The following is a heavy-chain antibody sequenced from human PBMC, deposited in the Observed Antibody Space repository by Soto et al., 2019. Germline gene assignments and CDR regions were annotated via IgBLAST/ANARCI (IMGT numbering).Heavy chain of an antibody. D-gene: IGHD3-3*01. CDR1: GGSISSYY. V-gene: IGHV4-59*01. Sequence: PSETLSLTCTVSGGSISSYYWSWIRQPPGKGLEWIGYIYYSGSTNYNPSLKSRVTISVDTSKNQFSLKLSSVTAADTAVYYCARDGFWSGRAFDPWGQGTLVTVS. CDR2: IYYSGST. J-gene: IGHJ5*02. CDR3: ARDGFWSGRAFDP.